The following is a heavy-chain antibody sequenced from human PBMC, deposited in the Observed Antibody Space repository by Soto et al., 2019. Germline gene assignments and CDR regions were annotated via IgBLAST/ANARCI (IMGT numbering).Heavy chain of an antibody. V-gene: IGHV3-30*18. CDR1: GFTFSHYG. J-gene: IGHJ4*02. CDR2: LSSDGGNK. D-gene: IGHD5-12*01. CDR3: AKRGYSGYDIDY. Sequence: QMQLVESGGGVVQPGRSLRLSCVASGFTFSHYGMHWVRQSPGKGLEWVATLSSDGGNKYHADSVKGRFTISRDNSKNTLYLQMNSLRVEDTAVYYCAKRGYSGYDIDYWGQGTLVTVSS.